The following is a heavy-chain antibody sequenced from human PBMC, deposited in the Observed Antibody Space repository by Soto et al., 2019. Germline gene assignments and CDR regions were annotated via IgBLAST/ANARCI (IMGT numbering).Heavy chain of an antibody. J-gene: IGHJ4*02. Sequence: GSLRLSGAASVFTVSNYVMHWVRQAPGKGLVWVSRVSHDGSTTSYADSVKGRFTISRDNSKNTLYLQMNSLRDEDTAVYYCARDLDWVLYDYWGQGTPVTVSS. CDR1: VFTVSNYV. CDR3: ARDLDWVLYDY. D-gene: IGHD3-3*01. CDR2: VSHDGSTT. V-gene: IGHV3-74*01.